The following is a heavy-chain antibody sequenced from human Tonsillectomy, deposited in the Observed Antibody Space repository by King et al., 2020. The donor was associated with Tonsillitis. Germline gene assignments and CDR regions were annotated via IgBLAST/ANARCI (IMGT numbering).Heavy chain of an antibody. CDR3: ARHAAPETYESSGYNNWFDP. V-gene: IGHV4-39*01. J-gene: IGHJ5*02. CDR1: VGSISRRDYF. D-gene: IGHD3-22*01. Sequence: QLQESGPGLVKPSETLSLTCSISVGSISRRDYFWVWIRQPPGKGLEWIGAIYSSGSTSYNPSLKGRVTISVDTSKNQFSLKLSSLTAADTAVYYCARHAAPETYESSGYNNWFDPWGQGTLVTVSS. CDR2: IYSSGST.